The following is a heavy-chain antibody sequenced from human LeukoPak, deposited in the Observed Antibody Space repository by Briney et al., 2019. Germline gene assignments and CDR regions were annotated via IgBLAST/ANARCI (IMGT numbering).Heavy chain of an antibody. J-gene: IGHJ4*02. CDR1: GFTFSSYA. CDR2: ITFDGNNK. Sequence: GGSLRPSCAASGFTFSSYALHWVRQAPGRGLEWVAAITFDGNNKYYADSVKGRFTISRDNSKNTLYLQMNSLRAEDTAVYYCARDFEYSYDYWGQGTLVTVSS. CDR3: ARDFEYSYDY. D-gene: IGHD5-18*01. V-gene: IGHV3-30-3*01.